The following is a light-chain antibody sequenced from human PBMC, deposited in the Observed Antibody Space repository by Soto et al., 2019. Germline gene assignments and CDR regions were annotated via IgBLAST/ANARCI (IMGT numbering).Light chain of an antibody. CDR2: EVS. CDR3: SSYAGRNAV. Sequence: QSVLTQPPSASGSPGQSVTISCTGTSSDVGGYNYVSWYQQHPGKAPKLMIYEVSKRRSGVPDRFSGSKSGNTASLTVSGLQAEDEADYYCSSYAGRNAVFGGGTKHTV. CDR1: SSDVGGYNY. J-gene: IGLJ2*01. V-gene: IGLV2-8*01.